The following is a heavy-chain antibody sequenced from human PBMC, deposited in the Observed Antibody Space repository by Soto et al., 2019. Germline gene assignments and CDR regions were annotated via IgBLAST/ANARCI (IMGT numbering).Heavy chain of an antibody. CDR1: GFTFSSYS. J-gene: IGHJ5*02. CDR3: ARPYFQYSSSSGSSWFDP. V-gene: IGHV3-21*01. Sequence: GGSLRLSCAAPGFTFSSYSMNWVRQAPGKGLEWVSSISSSSSYIYYADSVKGRFTISRDNAKNSLYLQMNSLRAEDTAVYYCARPYFQYSSSSGSSWFDPWGQGTLVTVSS. D-gene: IGHD6-6*01. CDR2: ISSSSSYI.